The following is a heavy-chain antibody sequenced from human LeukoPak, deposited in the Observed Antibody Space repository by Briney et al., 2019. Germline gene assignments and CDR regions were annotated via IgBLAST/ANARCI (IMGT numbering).Heavy chain of an antibody. CDR2: ISGSGAST. CDR1: GFTFSSYA. J-gene: IGHJ4*02. V-gene: IGHV3-23*01. Sequence: GGSLRLSCAAPGFTFSSYAINWARQAPGKGREWVSPISGSGASTYYAESVKGRLPLSRENSKNPLYLQMNSLRAEDTAIYYCAKAAWRYQLLSSREFWRQGTVVSVSS. CDR3: AKAAWRYQLLSSREF. D-gene: IGHD2-2*01.